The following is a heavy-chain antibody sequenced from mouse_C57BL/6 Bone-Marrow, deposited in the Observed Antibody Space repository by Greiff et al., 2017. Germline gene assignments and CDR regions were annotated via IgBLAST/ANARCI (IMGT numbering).Heavy chain of an antibody. D-gene: IGHD1-1*01. CDR2: IYPGDGDT. V-gene: IGHV1-82*01. Sequence: QVQLQQSGPELVKPGASVKISCKASGYAFSSSWMNWVKQRPGKGLEWIGRIYPGDGDTNYNGKFKGKATLTADKSSSTAYMQLSSLTSEDSAVYFCARGGYYGVWGTGTTVTFSS. CDR1: GYAFSSSW. J-gene: IGHJ1*03. CDR3: ARGGYYGV.